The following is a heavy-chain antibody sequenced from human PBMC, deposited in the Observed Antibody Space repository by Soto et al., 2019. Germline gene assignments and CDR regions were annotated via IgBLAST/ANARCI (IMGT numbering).Heavy chain of an antibody. CDR2: IYYSGST. J-gene: IGHJ6*02. Sequence: QVQLQESGPGLVKPSQTLSLTCTVSGGSISSGGYYWSWIRQHPGKGLEWIGYIYYSGSTYYNPSLKGRVTISVDTSKNQFSLKLSSVTAADTAVYYWARGRPLQYQRDNGMDVWGQGTTVTVSS. CDR3: ARGRPLQYQRDNGMDV. D-gene: IGHD2-2*01. V-gene: IGHV4-31*03. CDR1: GGSISSGGYY.